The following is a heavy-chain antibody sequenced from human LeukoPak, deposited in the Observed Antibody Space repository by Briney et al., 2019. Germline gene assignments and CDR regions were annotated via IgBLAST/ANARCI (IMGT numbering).Heavy chain of an antibody. CDR2: IKQDGSEM. D-gene: IGHD3-10*01. V-gene: IGHV3-7*03. Sequence: GGSLRLSCADSGFTFSSYWMTWVRQAPGKGLEWVANIKQDGSEMFYVDSVKGRFTISRDNAKNSLFLQMNSLRAEDTAVYYCARVFRVHFDYWGQGTLVTVFS. CDR3: ARVFRVHFDY. CDR1: GFTFSSYW. J-gene: IGHJ4*02.